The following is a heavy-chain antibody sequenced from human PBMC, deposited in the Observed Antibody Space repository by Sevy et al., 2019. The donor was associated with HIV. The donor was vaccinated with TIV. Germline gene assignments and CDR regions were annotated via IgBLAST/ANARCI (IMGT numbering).Heavy chain of an antibody. V-gene: IGHV5-51*01. J-gene: IGHJ3*02. CDR3: ARVIVATTYSIRVHESDI. Sequence: GESLKISCKGSGYRFTNYWLGWVRQMPGKGLEWMGMIYPGDSDTRYSPSFQGQVSISADKSISTAYLQWTSLKASDTAMYYCARVIVATTYSIRVHESDIWGQGTMVTVSS. CDR1: GYRFTNYW. CDR2: IYPGDSDT. D-gene: IGHD5-12*01.